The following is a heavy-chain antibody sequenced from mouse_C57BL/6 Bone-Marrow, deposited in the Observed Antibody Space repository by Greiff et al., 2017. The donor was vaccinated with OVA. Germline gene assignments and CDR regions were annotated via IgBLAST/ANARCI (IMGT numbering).Heavy chain of an antibody. J-gene: IGHJ4*01. CDR1: GYTFTSYW. CDR2: IDPSDSYT. CDR3: ARESDYYGRDYYAMGY. V-gene: IGHV1-69*01. Sequence: VQLQQPGAELVMPGASVKLSCKASGYTFTSYWMHWVKQRPGQGLEWIGEIDPSDSYTNYNQKFKGKSTLTVDKSSSTAYMQLSSLTSEDSAVYYCARESDYYGRDYYAMGYWGQGTSVTVSS. D-gene: IGHD1-1*01.